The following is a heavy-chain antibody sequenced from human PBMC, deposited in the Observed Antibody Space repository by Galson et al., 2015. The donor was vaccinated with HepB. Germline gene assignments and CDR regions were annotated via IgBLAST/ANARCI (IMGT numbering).Heavy chain of an antibody. Sequence: SLRLSCAASGFTFSSYGMHWVRQAPGKGLEWVAVIWYDGSNKYYADSVKGRFTISRDNSKNTLYLQMNSLRAEDTAVYYCARVRSNYVAGSSYYYMDVWAKGPRSPSP. J-gene: IGHJ6*03. CDR2: IWYDGSNK. CDR3: ARVRSNYVAGSSYYYMDV. CDR1: GFTFSSYG. D-gene: IGHD4-11*01. V-gene: IGHV3-33*01.